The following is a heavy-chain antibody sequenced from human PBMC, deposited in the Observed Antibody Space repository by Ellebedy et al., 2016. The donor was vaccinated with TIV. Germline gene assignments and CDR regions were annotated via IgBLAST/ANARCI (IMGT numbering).Heavy chain of an antibody. D-gene: IGHD3-10*01. CDR1: GFTFSSYA. CDR3: AKRVTMVREVITYYHYAMDV. V-gene: IGHV3-23*01. Sequence: GESLKISCAASGFTFSSYAMSWVRQAPGKGLDWVSSLSASGGSTYYADSVKCRFTISRDNSKNTLYLQMNSLRGEDTAVYYCAKRVTMVREVITYYHYAMDVWGQGTTVTVSS. J-gene: IGHJ6*02. CDR2: LSASGGST.